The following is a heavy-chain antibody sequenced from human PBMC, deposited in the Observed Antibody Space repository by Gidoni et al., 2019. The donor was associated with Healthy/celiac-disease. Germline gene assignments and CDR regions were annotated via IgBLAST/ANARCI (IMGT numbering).Heavy chain of an antibody. CDR1: GGSFSGYY. Sequence: QVQLQQWGAGLLKPSETLSLTCAVYGGSFSGYYWSWIRQPPGKGLAWIGEINHSGSTNYNPSLKSRVTISVDTSKNQFSLKLSSVTAADTAVYYCARVEGQWLVYDYWGQGTLVTVSS. D-gene: IGHD6-19*01. V-gene: IGHV4-34*01. CDR3: ARVEGQWLVYDY. CDR2: INHSGST. J-gene: IGHJ4*02.